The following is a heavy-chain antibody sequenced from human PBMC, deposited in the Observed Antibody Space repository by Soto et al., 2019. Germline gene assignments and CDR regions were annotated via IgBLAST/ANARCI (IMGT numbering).Heavy chain of an antibody. CDR1: GYTFNFYG. J-gene: IGHJ4*02. CDR3: ARIGVSSGHESPDFDS. Sequence: ASVKVSCKASGYTFNFYGITWVRQAPGQGLEWMGWISGFNGNTNYAADLQGRVTMTTDTSMSTAYMELRGLRSDDTAVYYCARIGVSSGHESPDFDSWGQGTLVTVS. CDR2: ISGFNGNT. D-gene: IGHD3-16*01. V-gene: IGHV1-18*01.